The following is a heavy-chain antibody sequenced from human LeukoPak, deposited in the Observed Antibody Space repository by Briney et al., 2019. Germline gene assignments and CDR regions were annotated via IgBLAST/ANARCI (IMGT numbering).Heavy chain of an antibody. V-gene: IGHV4-39*01. D-gene: IGHD3-16*02. CDR3: ARMVHNFDDVRGSYRSTGFDY. Sequence: SETLSLTCTVSGASITSSSYYWGWIRQAPGKGLEWIGNMDYSGTTYYSPYLNSRVIISVDTSKNKFSLELKSVTAADTAVYYCARMVHNFDDVRGSYRSTGFDYWGQGALVTVSS. J-gene: IGHJ4*02. CDR1: GASITSSSYY. CDR2: MDYSGTT.